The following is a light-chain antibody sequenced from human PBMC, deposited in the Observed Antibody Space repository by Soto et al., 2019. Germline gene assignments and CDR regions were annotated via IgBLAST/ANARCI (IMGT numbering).Light chain of an antibody. J-gene: IGKJ5*01. CDR2: DVS. Sequence: AIQLTQSPSSLSASVGDRVTITCRASQDIRGALAWYQQKPGKPPKLLIFDVSTLQSGVPSRFSGSCSGTDFTLTIAGLQPEDFATYYCQQFNTYPIIFGQGTRLEIK. V-gene: IGKV1-13*02. CDR3: QQFNTYPII. CDR1: QDIRGA.